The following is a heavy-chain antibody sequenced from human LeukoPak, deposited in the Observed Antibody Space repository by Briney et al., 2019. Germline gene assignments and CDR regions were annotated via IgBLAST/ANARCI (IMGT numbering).Heavy chain of an antibody. D-gene: IGHD6-6*01. V-gene: IGHV3-48*03. CDR3: ARTFHSSSFGPFDY. CDR1: GFTFSSYE. Sequence: QSGGSLRLSCAASGFTFSSYEMNWVRQAPGKGLEWVSYISSSGSTIYYADSVKGRFTISRDNAKNSLYLQMNSLRAEDTAVYYCARTFHSSSFGPFDYWGQGTLVTVSS. CDR2: ISSSGSTI. J-gene: IGHJ4*02.